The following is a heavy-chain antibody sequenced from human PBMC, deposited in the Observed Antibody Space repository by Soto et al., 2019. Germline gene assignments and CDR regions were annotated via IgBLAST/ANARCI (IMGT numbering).Heavy chain of an antibody. D-gene: IGHD3-10*01. J-gene: IGHJ4*02. CDR3: TREWEITVSTWSFGGF. V-gene: IGHV1-69*08. Sequence: QVQLVQSGAEVKKPGSSVKVSCKASGGTFSPYTINWVRQAPGQGLEWMGRIIPFHGVTNYAQKFQARVTITADKSTSTAYMELSGLRFEDTAMYYSTREWEITVSTWSFGGFWGRGTLVTVSS. CDR1: GGTFSPYT. CDR2: IIPFHGVT.